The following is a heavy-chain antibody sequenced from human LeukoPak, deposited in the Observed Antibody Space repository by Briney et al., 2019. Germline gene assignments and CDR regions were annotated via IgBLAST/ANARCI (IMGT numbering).Heavy chain of an antibody. V-gene: IGHV1-69*02. D-gene: IGHD2-2*01. CDR2: ILPIRGIA. CDR3: ARGYCSSTSCYLGYAFDI. J-gene: IGHJ3*02. CDR1: GGTFSSYT. Sequence: SVKVSCKASGGTFSSYTISWVRPAPGQGLEWMGRILPIRGIANYEQKFQGRVTITVSKSTSKAFLELSSLRSEDTAVYYCARGYCSSTSCYLGYAFDIWGQGTMVTVSS.